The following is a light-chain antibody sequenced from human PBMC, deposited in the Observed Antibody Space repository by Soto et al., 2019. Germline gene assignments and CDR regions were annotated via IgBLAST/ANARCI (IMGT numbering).Light chain of an antibody. CDR1: SSDVGAYNF. J-gene: IGLJ1*01. Sequence: LTQPASVSGSPGQSITISCTGTSSDVGAYNFVSWYQHHPDKAPKVVIYDVANRPSGVSYRFSASKSGNTASLTISGLQAEDEADYYCMSFTSSNTYVFGTGTKVTVL. CDR2: DVA. V-gene: IGLV2-14*03. CDR3: MSFTSSNTYV.